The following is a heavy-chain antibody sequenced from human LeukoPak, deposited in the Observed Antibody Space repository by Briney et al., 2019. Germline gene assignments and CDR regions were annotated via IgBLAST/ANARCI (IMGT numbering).Heavy chain of an antibody. J-gene: IGHJ5*02. V-gene: IGHV4-39*01. Sequence: SETLSLTCTVSGGSISSSSYYWGWIRQPPGKGLEWIGRIFDSGSTYYDPSLKSRVTISVDTSKNQFSLKLSSVTAADTSVYYCALGYCSSTSCNLDNWFDPWGQGTLVTVSS. CDR3: ALGYCSSTSCNLDNWFDP. D-gene: IGHD2-2*01. CDR1: GGSISSSSYY. CDR2: IFDSGST.